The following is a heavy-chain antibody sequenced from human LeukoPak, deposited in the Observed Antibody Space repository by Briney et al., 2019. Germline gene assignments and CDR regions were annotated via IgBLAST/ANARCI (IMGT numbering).Heavy chain of an antibody. CDR1: GGTFSSYA. D-gene: IGHD3-10*01. CDR2: IIPILGIA. Sequence: ASVKVSCKASGGTFSSYAISWVRQAPGQGLEWMGRIIPILGIANYAQKFQGRVTITADKSTSTVYMELSSLRSEDTAVYYCATGYYGSGSYWGYNWFDPWGQGTLVTVSS. CDR3: ATGYYGSGSYWGYNWFDP. J-gene: IGHJ5*02. V-gene: IGHV1-69*04.